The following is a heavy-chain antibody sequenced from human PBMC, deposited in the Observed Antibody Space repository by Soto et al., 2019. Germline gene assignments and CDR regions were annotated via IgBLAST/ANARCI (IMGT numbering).Heavy chain of an antibody. J-gene: IGHJ4*02. Sequence: GGSLRLSCAASGFTFSSYGMHWVRQAPGKGLEWVGVIWYDGSNKYYADSVKGRFTISRDNSKNTLYLQMNSLRAEDTAVYYCARGPYYYGSGSYLFDYWGQGTLVTVSS. CDR2: IWYDGSNK. V-gene: IGHV3-33*01. CDR3: ARGPYYYGSGSYLFDY. D-gene: IGHD3-10*01. CDR1: GFTFSSYG.